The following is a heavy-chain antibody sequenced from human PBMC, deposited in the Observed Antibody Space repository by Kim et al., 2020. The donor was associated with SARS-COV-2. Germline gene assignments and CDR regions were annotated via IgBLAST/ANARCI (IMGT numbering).Heavy chain of an antibody. CDR1: GFTFSSYG. CDR3: ARDGGRYYYGSGSYLDYYYYGMDV. D-gene: IGHD3-10*01. V-gene: IGHV3-33*01. CDR2: IWYDGSNK. J-gene: IGHJ6*02. Sequence: GGSLRLSCAASGFTFSSYGMHWVRQAPGKGLEWVAVIWYDGSNKYYADSVKGRFTISRDNSKNTLYLQMNSLRAEDTAVYYCARDGGRYYYGSGSYLDYYYYGMDVWGQGTTVTVSS.